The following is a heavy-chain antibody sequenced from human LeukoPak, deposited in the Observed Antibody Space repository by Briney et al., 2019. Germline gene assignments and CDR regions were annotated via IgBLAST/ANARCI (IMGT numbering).Heavy chain of an antibody. J-gene: IGHJ4*02. CDR3: ARDPHDYYGSGGTEFDY. CDR1: GYTFTSYY. V-gene: IGHV1-46*01. CDR2: INPSGGST. Sequence: ASVKVSCKASGYTFTSYYMHWVRQAPGQGLEWMGIINPSGGSTSYAQKFQGRVTITADKSTSTAYMELSSLRSEDTAVYYCARDPHDYYGSGGTEFDYWGQGTLVTVSS. D-gene: IGHD3-10*01.